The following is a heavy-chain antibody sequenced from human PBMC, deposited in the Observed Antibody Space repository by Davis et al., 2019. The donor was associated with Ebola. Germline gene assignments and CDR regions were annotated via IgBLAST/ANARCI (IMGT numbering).Heavy chain of an antibody. CDR3: AKAGGAARPTDYGMDV. CDR2: ISSSSSTI. V-gene: IGHV3-48*01. Sequence: PGGSLRLSCAASGFTFSSYSMNWVRQAPGKGLEWVSYISSSSSTIYYADSVKGRFTISRDNSKNTLYLQMNSLRAEDTAVYYCAKAGGAARPTDYGMDVWGQGTTVTVSS. CDR1: GFTFSSYS. D-gene: IGHD6-6*01. J-gene: IGHJ6*02.